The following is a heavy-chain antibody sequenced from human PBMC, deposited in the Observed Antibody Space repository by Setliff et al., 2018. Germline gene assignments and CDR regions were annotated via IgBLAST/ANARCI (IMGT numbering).Heavy chain of an antibody. Sequence: GGSLRLSCTASGFTLTNAMHWVRQAPGKGLEWVGYIFYDGSEKYYADSVKGRFTISRDNSKNTVYLEMNNLRADDTAVYYCAGDPPRSDWRLDSWGQGTLVTVSS. J-gene: IGHJ4*02. CDR2: IFYDGSEK. CDR3: AGDPPRSDWRLDS. V-gene: IGHV3-33*08. D-gene: IGHD1-26*01. CDR1: GFTLTNA.